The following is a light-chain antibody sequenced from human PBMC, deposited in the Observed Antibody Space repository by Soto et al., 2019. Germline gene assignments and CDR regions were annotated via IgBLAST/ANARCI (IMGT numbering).Light chain of an antibody. CDR2: DTS. Sequence: EIVLTQSPATLSLSPGERATLSCRASQSVVSQLSWYQHKPGQAPRLLIYDTSNRAPGIPARFSGSGSGTDFTLTISSLEPEDFAVYYCQQRYSWPRTFGQGTKVDI. J-gene: IGKJ1*01. CDR3: QQRYSWPRT. CDR1: QSVVSQ. V-gene: IGKV3-11*01.